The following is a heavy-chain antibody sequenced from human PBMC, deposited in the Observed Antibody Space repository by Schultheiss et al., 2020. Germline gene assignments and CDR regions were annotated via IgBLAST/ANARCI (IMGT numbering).Heavy chain of an antibody. V-gene: IGHV4-4*08. CDR1: GGSISSYY. J-gene: IGHJ6*02. D-gene: IGHD1-1*01. CDR3: ARETPFQLYYYYGMDV. Sequence: SETLSLTCTVSGGSISSYYWSWIRQPPGKGLEWIGYIYYSGSTYYNPSLKSRVTISVDTSKNQFSLKLSSVTAADTAVYYCARETPFQLYYYYGMDVWGQGTTVTVSS. CDR2: IYYSGST.